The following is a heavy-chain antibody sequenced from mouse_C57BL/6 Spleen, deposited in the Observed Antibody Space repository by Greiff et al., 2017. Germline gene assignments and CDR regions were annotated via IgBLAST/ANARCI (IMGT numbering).Heavy chain of an antibody. D-gene: IGHD3-2*02. Sequence: QVQLKQLGAELVMPGASVKLSCKASGYTFTSYWMHWVKQKPGQGLEGIGEIDPSDSYTNYNQKFKGKSTLTVDKSPSTAYMQLSSLTSEDSAVYYCTRSSAGHDYWGQGTTLTVSS. CDR1: GYTFTSYW. V-gene: IGHV1-69*01. CDR2: IDPSDSYT. CDR3: TRSSAGHDY. J-gene: IGHJ2*01.